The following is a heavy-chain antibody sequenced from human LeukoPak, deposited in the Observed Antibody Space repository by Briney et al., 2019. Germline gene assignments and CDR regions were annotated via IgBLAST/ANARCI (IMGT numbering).Heavy chain of an antibody. CDR1: GFTFSSYS. CDR2: ISGSSNYI. D-gene: IGHD5-24*01. Sequence: GGSLRLSCAASGFTFSSYSINWVRQAPGKGLEWVSSISGSSNYIYYADSVKGRFTISRDNAKNSLYLQMNSLRAEDTAVYYCAVRDGSNSYYWGQGTLVTVSS. V-gene: IGHV3-21*01. J-gene: IGHJ4*02. CDR3: AVRDGSNSYY.